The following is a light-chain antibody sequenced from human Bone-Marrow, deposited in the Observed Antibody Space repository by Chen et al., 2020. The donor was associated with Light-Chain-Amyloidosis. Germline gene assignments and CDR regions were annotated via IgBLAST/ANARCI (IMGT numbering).Light chain of an antibody. V-gene: IGLV3-21*02. Sequence: SYLLTQPSSVSDAHGPTATIACGRNNMGSTSVHWYQLTPGQAPLLVVYDDRDRPSGIPERLSGSNSGNTATLTISRVEAGDEADYYCQVWDRSSDRPVFGGGTKLPVL. J-gene: IGLJ3*02. CDR1: NMGSTS. CDR2: DDR. CDR3: QVWDRSSDRPV.